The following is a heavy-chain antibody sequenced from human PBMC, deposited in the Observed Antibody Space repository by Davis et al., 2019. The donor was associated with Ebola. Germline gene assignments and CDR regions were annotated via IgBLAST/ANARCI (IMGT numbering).Heavy chain of an antibody. D-gene: IGHD4-11*01. CDR3: AIQYSNGWFDP. J-gene: IGHJ5*02. CDR2: VNHSGST. V-gene: IGHV4-34*01. CDR1: GEPLSGYY. Sequence: MPSETLSLTCVVYGEPLSGYYWSWIRQPPGKGLEWIGEVNHSGSTNYNPSLKSRVTISVDTSKNQFSLRLSSVIAADTAVYYCAIQYSNGWFDPWGQGTLVTVS.